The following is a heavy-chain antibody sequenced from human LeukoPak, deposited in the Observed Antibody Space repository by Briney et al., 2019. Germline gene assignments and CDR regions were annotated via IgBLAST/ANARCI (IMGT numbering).Heavy chain of an antibody. CDR1: GGSFSGYY. J-gene: IGHJ4*02. Sequence: SETLSLTCAVYGGSFSGYYWNWIRQPPGKGLEWIGEINHSGSTNYNPSLKRRVTISVDTSKNQFSLKLSSVTAADTAVYYCATGYTSNCPYNWGQGTLVTVSS. CDR2: INHSGST. CDR3: ATGYTSNCPYN. V-gene: IGHV4-34*01. D-gene: IGHD6-13*01.